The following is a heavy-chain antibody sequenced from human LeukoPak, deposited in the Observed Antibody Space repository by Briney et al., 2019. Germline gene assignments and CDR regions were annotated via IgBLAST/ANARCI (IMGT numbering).Heavy chain of an antibody. D-gene: IGHD2-2*01. CDR1: GFTFSNYN. CDR3: ARASEYCRSISCPTGN. CDR2: ISSSRSSYI. J-gene: IGHJ4*02. Sequence: KTGGSLRLSCAASGFTFSNYNMNWVRQAPGKGLEWVSTISSSRSSYIYYADSVKGRFTISRDNSKNTLYLQMSSLGVEDTAVYYCARASEYCRSISCPTGNWGQGTLVTVSS. V-gene: IGHV3-21*01.